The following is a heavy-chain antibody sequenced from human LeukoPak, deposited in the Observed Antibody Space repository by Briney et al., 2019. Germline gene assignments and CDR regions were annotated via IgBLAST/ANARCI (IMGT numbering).Heavy chain of an antibody. J-gene: IGHJ4*02. V-gene: IGHV1-69*13. CDR1: GGTFSSYA. CDR3: AREGSYGDYTLGY. D-gene: IGHD4-17*01. Sequence: GASVKVSCKASGGTFSSYAISWVRQAPGQGLEWMGGIVPIFGTANYAQKFQGRVTITVDESTSTAYMELSSLRSEDTAVYYCAREGSYGDYTLGYWGQGTLVTVSS. CDR2: IVPIFGTA.